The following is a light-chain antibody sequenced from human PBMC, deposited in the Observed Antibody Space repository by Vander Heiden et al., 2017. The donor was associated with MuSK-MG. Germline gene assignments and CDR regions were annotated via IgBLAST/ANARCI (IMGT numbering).Light chain of an antibody. CDR2: RAS. V-gene: IGKV1-5*03. CDR3: RQYGTYPYS. CDR1: RRSSTW. Sequence: RVSISCRATRRSSTWLAWYQQKPGKAPEFLIYRASNLDTGVPSRFSGSGSGTEFTLTISSLQPDDFATYHCRQYGTYPYSFGQGTRLEI. J-gene: IGKJ2*03.